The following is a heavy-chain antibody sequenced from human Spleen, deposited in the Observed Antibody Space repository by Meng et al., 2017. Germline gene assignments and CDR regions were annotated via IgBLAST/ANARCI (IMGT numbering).Heavy chain of an antibody. CDR2: INTDTGNP. Sequence: QVHLVQAGAEVKKPGASGKVSCKASGYIFTTYGMNWVRRAPGQGLEWMGWINTDTGNPTYAQGFTGRFVFSLDTSVSTAYLQISSLKAEDTAVYYCARVDTVEFNYWGQGTLVTVSS. J-gene: IGHJ4*02. CDR3: ARVDTVEFNY. D-gene: IGHD1-1*01. V-gene: IGHV7-4-1*02. CDR1: GYIFTTYG.